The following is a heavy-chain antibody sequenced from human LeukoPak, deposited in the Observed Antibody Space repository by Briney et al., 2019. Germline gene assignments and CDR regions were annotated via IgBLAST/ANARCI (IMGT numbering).Heavy chain of an antibody. CDR3: ARAIGYYYYYYGMDV. CDR2: ISYDGSNK. V-gene: IGHV3-30-3*01. J-gene: IGHJ6*02. Sequence: GGSLRLSCAASGFTFSSYAMHWVRQAPGKGLEWVAVISYDGSNKYYADSVKGRFTISRDNSKNTLYLQMNSLRAEDTAVYYCARAIGYYYYYYGMDVWGQWTTVTVSS. D-gene: IGHD1-26*01. CDR1: GFTFSSYA.